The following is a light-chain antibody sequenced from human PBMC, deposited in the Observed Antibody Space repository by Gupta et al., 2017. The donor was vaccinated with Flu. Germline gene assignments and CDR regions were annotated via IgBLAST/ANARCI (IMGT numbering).Light chain of an antibody. V-gene: IGLV2-8*01. J-gene: IGLJ1*01. CDR2: EVS. CDR3: TSNAGSSYV. CDR1: SSDVGGYNY. Sequence: QSALTQPPSASGSPGQSVTISCTGTSSDVGGYNYVSWYQQHPGKAPKLIIYEVSKRPSGVPDRFSGSKSGNTASLTVSGLQAEDEAYYYCTSNAGSSYVFGTGTNVAVL.